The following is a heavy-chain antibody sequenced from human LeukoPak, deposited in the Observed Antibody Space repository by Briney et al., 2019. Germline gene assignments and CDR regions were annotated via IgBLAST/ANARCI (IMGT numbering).Heavy chain of an antibody. D-gene: IGHD5-24*01. CDR2: TNGGNGDT. CDR3: ARGPEGDGYNLLETAPVDAFDI. J-gene: IGHJ3*02. Sequence: WASVKVSCKASGYTFNNYAIHWVRQAPGQRLEWMGWTNGGNGDTKYSQKFQGRVTITRDTSASTAYMELSSLRSEDTAVYYCARGPEGDGYNLLETAPVDAFDIWGQGTMVTVSS. V-gene: IGHV1-3*01. CDR1: GYTFNNYA.